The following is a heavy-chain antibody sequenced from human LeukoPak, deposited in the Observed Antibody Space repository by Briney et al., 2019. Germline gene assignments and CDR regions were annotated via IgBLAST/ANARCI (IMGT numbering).Heavy chain of an antibody. CDR1: GYTFTTYG. J-gene: IGHJ4*02. CDR3: ARDPHPDYGDHGVIDY. D-gene: IGHD4-17*01. V-gene: IGHV1-18*01. Sequence: GASVTVSCKASGYTFTTYGISWVRQAPGQGLEWMGWISTYNGNTNYAQKFQGRVTMTTDTYTSTVYIELRSLRSDDTAVYYCARDPHPDYGDHGVIDYWGQGTLVTVSS. CDR2: ISTYNGNT.